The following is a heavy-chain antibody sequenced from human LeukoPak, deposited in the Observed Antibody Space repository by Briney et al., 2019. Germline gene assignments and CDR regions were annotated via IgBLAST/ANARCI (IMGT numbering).Heavy chain of an antibody. CDR1: GFTFSSYG. J-gene: IGHJ4*02. CDR2: IYSGGST. CDR3: ARASYCSGGSCYGGFDY. V-gene: IGHV3-23*03. D-gene: IGHD2-15*01. Sequence: PGGSLRLSCAASGFTFSSYGMSWVRQAPGKGLEWVSVIYSGGSTYYADSVKGRFTIFRDNSKNTLYLQMNSLRAEDTAVYYCARASYCSGGSCYGGFDYWGQGTLVTVSS.